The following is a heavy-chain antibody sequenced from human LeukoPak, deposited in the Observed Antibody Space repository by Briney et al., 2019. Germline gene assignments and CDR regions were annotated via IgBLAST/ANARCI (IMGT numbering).Heavy chain of an antibody. J-gene: IGHJ6*02. Sequence: GGSLRLSCAASGFTFTTYWMHWVRQAPGKGLVWVSHINSDGSITSYADSVKGRFTISRDNAQNTLYLQMNSLRAEDTAVYYCARDAVDTANAVWGQGTTVTVSS. CDR2: INSDGSIT. V-gene: IGHV3-74*01. D-gene: IGHD5-18*01. CDR1: GFTFTTYW. CDR3: ARDAVDTANAV.